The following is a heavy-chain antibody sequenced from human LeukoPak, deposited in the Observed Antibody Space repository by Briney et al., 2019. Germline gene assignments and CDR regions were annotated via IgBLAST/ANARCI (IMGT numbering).Heavy chain of an antibody. CDR3: AKDLISVAARPGSSFDY. D-gene: IGHD6-19*01. CDR1: GFTLSSSA. J-gene: IGHJ4*02. V-gene: IGHV3-23*01. CDR2: ISANGGST. Sequence: GGSLRLACAASGFTLSSSAMSWVRQAPGKGLEWVSSISANGGSTYYADSVKGRFTISRDNSKNTLYLQMNSLRAEDTAVYYCAKDLISVAARPGSSFDYWGQGTLVTVSS.